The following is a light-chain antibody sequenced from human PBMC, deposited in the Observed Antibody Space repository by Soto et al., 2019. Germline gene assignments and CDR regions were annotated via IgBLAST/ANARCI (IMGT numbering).Light chain of an antibody. J-gene: IGKJ2*01. CDR3: HQYCSSPPYT. V-gene: IGKV3-20*01. Sequence: EVVLTQSPGTLSLSPGERATLSCRASQSVSNNYFAWYQQKPGQAPRLLIFGSSDRATGIPDRFSGSGSGTDFTLTISRLEPEAFAVYYCHQYCSSPPYTFGQGTKLEIK. CDR1: QSVSNNY. CDR2: GSS.